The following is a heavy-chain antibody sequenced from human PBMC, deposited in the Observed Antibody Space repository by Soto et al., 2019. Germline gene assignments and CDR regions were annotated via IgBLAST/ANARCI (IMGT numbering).Heavy chain of an antibody. CDR2: IYYSGST. D-gene: IGHD5-18*01. Sequence: SETLSLTCTVSGGSISSYYWSWIRQPPGKGLEWIGYIYYSGSTNYNPSLKSRVTISVDTSKNQFSLKLSSVTAADTAVYYCVRGAFGYSYGHGMDVWGQGTTVTVSS. V-gene: IGHV4-59*01. CDR1: GGSISSYY. CDR3: VRGAFGYSYGHGMDV. J-gene: IGHJ6*02.